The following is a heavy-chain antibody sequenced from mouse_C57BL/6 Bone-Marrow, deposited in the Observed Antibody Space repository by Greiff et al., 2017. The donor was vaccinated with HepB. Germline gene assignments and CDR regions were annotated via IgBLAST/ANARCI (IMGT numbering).Heavy chain of an antibody. Sequence: DVKLVESGGGLVKPGGSLKLSCAASGFTFSSYAMSWVRQTPEKRLEWVATISDGGSYTYYPDNVKGRFTISRDNAKNNLYLQMSHLKSEDTAMYYCAREIVLNYYAMDYWGQGTSVTVSS. D-gene: IGHD2-10*02. CDR1: GFTFSSYA. CDR2: ISDGGSYT. V-gene: IGHV5-4*01. CDR3: AREIVLNYYAMDY. J-gene: IGHJ4*01.